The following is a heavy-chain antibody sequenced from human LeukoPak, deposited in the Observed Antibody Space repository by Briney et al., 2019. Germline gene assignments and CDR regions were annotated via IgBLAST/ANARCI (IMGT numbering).Heavy chain of an antibody. D-gene: IGHD5-12*01. J-gene: IGHJ1*01. Sequence: ASVKVSCKASGYTLTSYGISWVRQAPGQGLEWMGWISAYNGNTNYTQKLQGRVTMTTDTSTSTAYMELRSLRSDDTAVYYCASDIVATTAREYFQHWGQGTLVTVSS. CDR1: GYTLTSYG. V-gene: IGHV1-18*01. CDR2: ISAYNGNT. CDR3: ASDIVATTAREYFQH.